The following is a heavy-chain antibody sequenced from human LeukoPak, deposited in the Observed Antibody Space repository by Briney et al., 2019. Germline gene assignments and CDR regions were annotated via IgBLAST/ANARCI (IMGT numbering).Heavy chain of an antibody. V-gene: IGHV3-33*01. CDR2: IWYDGSNK. CDR1: GFTFSSYG. D-gene: IGHD2-21*01. Sequence: PGGSLRLSCAASGFTFSSYGMHWVRQAPGKGLEWVAVIWYDGSNKYYADSVKGRFTISRDNSKNTLYLQMNSLRAEDTAVYYCARDSLFGDAFDIWGQGTMVTVSS. CDR3: ARDSLFGDAFDI. J-gene: IGHJ3*02.